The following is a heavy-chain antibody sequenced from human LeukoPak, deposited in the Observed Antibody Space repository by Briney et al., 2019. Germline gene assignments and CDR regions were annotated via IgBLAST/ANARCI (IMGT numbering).Heavy chain of an antibody. CDR3: ARVTPQNMVRGVIFDY. J-gene: IGHJ4*02. D-gene: IGHD3-10*01. CDR2: ISSSSSYI. Sequence: PGGSLRLSCAASGFTCSSYSMNWVRQAPGKGLEWVSSISSSSSYIYYADSVKGRFTISRDNAKNSLYLQMNSLRAEDTAVYYCARVTPQNMVRGVIFDYWGQGTLVTVSS. CDR1: GFTCSSYS. V-gene: IGHV3-21*01.